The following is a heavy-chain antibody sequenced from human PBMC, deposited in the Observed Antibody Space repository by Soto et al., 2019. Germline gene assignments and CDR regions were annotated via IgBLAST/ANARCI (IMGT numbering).Heavy chain of an antibody. V-gene: IGHV1-69*13. J-gene: IGHJ5*02. CDR3: ARQLSGYSYGPIPNWFDP. Sequence: ASVKVSCKASGGTFSSYAISWVRQAPGQGLEWMGGIIPIFGTANYAQKFQGGVTITADESTSTAYMELSSLRSEDTAVYYCARQLSGYSYGPIPNWFDPWGQGTLVTVSS. CDR1: GGTFSSYA. D-gene: IGHD5-18*01. CDR2: IIPIFGTA.